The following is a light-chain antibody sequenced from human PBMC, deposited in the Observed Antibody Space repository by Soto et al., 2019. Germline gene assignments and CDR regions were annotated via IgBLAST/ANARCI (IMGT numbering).Light chain of an antibody. V-gene: IGLV1-40*01. Sequence: QSVLTQPPSVSGAPGQRVTISCTGSSSNIGAGHDVHWDQQLPGTAPKLLIYGNSNRPSGVPDRSSGSKSGTSASLAITGLQAEDEADYYCQSYDSSLSGYVFGTGTKLTVL. J-gene: IGLJ1*01. CDR1: SSNIGAGHD. CDR2: GNS. CDR3: QSYDSSLSGYV.